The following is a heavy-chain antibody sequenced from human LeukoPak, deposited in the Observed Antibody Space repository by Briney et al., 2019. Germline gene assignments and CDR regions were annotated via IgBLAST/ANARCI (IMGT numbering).Heavy chain of an antibody. CDR3: ATSRSNAGHNFDH. Sequence: GRSLRLSCAASGFIFRTYTMHWVRQAPGKGLEWVAVISYDGSDKRYADSVKGRFTISRENSKNTLYLQVDSLRVDDTAIYYCATSRSNAGHNFDHWGQGTLVTVSS. J-gene: IGHJ4*02. V-gene: IGHV3-30-3*01. CDR2: ISYDGSDK. D-gene: IGHD2-2*01. CDR1: GFIFRTYT.